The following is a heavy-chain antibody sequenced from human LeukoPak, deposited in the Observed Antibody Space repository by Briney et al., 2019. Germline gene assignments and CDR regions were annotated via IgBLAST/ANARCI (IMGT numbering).Heavy chain of an antibody. V-gene: IGHV4-31*03. Sequence: SQTLSLTCTVSGGSISSGGYYWSWIRQHPGKALEWIGYIYYSGSTYYNPSLKSRVTISVDTSKNQFSLKLSSVTAADTAVYYCAREESGGSGSYYGYNWSDPWGQGTLVTVSS. CDR1: GGSISSGGYY. CDR3: AREESGGSGSYYGYNWSDP. J-gene: IGHJ5*02. CDR2: IYYSGST. D-gene: IGHD3-10*01.